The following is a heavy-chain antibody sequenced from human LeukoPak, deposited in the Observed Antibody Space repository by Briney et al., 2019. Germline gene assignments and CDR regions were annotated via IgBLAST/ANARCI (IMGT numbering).Heavy chain of an antibody. J-gene: IGHJ6*02. V-gene: IGHV3-11*06. CDR2: ISSRSSYT. CDR1: GFTFSDYY. D-gene: IGHD6-13*01. Sequence: GGSLRLSCAASGFTFSDYYMSWIRQAPGKGLEWVSYISSRSSYTKYADSVKGRLTISRDNAKNSLYLQMNSLRAEDTAVYYRARVLSSSWGAYYYYGMDVWGQGTTVTVSS. CDR3: ARVLSSSWGAYYYYGMDV.